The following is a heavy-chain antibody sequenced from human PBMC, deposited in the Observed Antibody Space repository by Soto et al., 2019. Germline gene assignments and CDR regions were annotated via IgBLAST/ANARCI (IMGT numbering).Heavy chain of an antibody. CDR2: IYYSGST. Sequence: PSETLSLTCTVSGDSISNYYWSWIRQPPGKGLEWIGYIYYSGSTNYNPSIKSRVTISVDTSKNQISLKLSSVTAADTAVYYCAREIAVVGTLDYWGQGTLVTVSS. J-gene: IGHJ4*02. CDR1: GDSISNYY. V-gene: IGHV4-59*01. D-gene: IGHD6-13*01. CDR3: AREIAVVGTLDY.